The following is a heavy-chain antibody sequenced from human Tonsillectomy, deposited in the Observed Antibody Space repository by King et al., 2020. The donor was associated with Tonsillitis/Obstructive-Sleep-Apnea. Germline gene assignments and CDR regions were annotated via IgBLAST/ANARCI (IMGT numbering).Heavy chain of an antibody. V-gene: IGHV3-48*03. CDR2: ISSSGRDK. CDR3: ARGTIF. CDR1: GFTFRDYE. J-gene: IGHJ1*01. Sequence: VQLVESGGDLVQPGGSLRLSCAAFGFTFRDYEMNWVRQAPGKGLEWISYISSSGRDKYYADSVKGRFAISRDNDKISLYLQMNSLRVEDTAVYFCARGTIFGGQGTLVTVSS. D-gene: IGHD3-3*01.